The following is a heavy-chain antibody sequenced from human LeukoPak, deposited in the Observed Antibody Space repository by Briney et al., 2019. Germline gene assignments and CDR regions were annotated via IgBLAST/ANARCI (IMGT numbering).Heavy chain of an antibody. CDR1: GGSISSYY. J-gene: IGHJ4*02. Sequence: PSETLSLTCTVSGGSISSYYWSWVRQPPGKGLEWIGYIYYGGSTNYNPSLKSRVTISVDTSKNQFSLKLSSVTAADTAVYYRASGYSYASVDYWGQGTLVTVSS. CDR2: IYYGGST. V-gene: IGHV4-59*01. D-gene: IGHD5-18*01. CDR3: ASGYSYASVDY.